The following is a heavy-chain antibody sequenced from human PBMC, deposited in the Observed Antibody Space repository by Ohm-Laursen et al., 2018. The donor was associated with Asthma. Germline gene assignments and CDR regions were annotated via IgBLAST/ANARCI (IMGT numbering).Heavy chain of an antibody. CDR1: GYTFTSYT. Sequence: ASVKVSCKASGYTFTSYTITWVRQAPGQGLEWMGWISPDNGNTNYAQKLQGRVTMTTDTSTSTAYMELRSLRSDDTAVYYCARTRDAADSYDYWGQGTLATVAS. V-gene: IGHV1-18*01. D-gene: IGHD2-2*01. CDR2: ISPDNGNT. J-gene: IGHJ4*02. CDR3: ARTRDAADSYDY.